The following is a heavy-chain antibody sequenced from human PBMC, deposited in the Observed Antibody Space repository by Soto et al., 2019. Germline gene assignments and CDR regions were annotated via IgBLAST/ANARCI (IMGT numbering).Heavy chain of an antibody. CDR2: ISGSGGST. V-gene: IGHV3-23*01. CDR3: ANPYRSGWRHDAFDI. D-gene: IGHD6-19*01. CDR1: GFTFSSYA. J-gene: IGHJ3*02. Sequence: PGGSLRLSCAASGFTFSSYAMSWVRQAPGKGLEWVAAISGSGGSTYYADSVKGRFTISRDNSKNTLYLQMNSLRAEDTAVYYCANPYRSGWRHDAFDIWGQGTMVTVSS.